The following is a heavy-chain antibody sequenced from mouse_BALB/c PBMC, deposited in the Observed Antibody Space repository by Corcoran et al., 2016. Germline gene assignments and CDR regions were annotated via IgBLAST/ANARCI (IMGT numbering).Heavy chain of an antibody. CDR2: IDPANGNT. CDR3: ARSNWFDY. Sequence: EVQLQQSGAELVNPGASVKLSCTASGFNIKDTYMHWVKQRPAQVLEWIGRIDPANGNTKYDPKFQGKATIPADTSSNTAYLQSSSLTSEDTAVYYCARSNWFDYWGQDTTLTVSS. CDR1: GFNIKDTY. J-gene: IGHJ2*01. D-gene: IGHD4-1*01. V-gene: IGHV14-3*02.